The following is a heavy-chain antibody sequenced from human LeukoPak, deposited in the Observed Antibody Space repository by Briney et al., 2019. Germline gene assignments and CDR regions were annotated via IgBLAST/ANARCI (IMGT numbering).Heavy chain of an antibody. CDR2: VHTSVGP. J-gene: IGHJ4*02. CDR3: AREMDQGNSYDHVLGI. CDR1: GGSMNTYY. Sequence: AETLSLTCTVSGGSMNTYYWTWIRQTAGGELEWLGRVHTSVGPAYNPSLRSRLTMSADTSKNQVSLKLTSVRAADTAVYFCAREMDQGNSYDHVLGIWGQGILVIVSS. D-gene: IGHD5-18*01. V-gene: IGHV4-4*07.